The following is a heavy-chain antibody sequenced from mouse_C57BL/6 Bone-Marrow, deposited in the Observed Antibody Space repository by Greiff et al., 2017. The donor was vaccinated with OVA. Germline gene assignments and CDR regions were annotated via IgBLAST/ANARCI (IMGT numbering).Heavy chain of an antibody. J-gene: IGHJ2*01. CDR2: IDPENGDT. Sequence: VHVKQSGAELVGPGASVKLSCTASGFNIKDDYMHWVKQRPEQGLEWIGWIDPENGDTEYASKFQGKATITADTSSNTAYLQLSSLTSEDTAVYYCTSYGNFDYWGQGTTLTVSS. V-gene: IGHV14-4*01. D-gene: IGHD2-1*01. CDR3: TSYGNFDY. CDR1: GFNIKDDY.